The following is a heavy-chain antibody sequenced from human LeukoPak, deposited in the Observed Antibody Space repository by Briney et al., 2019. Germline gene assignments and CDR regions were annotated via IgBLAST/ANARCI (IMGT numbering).Heavy chain of an antibody. CDR3: ARAKVGATFDY. CDR1: GFTFSNYA. Sequence: GGSLRLSCAASGFTFSNYAMHWVRQAPGKGLEYVSALSSNGDSTYYANSVKGRFTISRDNSKNTMYLQMGSLRAEDMAVYYCARAKVGATFDYWGQGALVTVSS. J-gene: IGHJ4*02. CDR2: LSSNGDST. D-gene: IGHD1-26*01. V-gene: IGHV3-64*01.